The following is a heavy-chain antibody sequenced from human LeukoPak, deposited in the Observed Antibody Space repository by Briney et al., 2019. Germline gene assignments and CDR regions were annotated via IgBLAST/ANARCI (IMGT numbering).Heavy chain of an antibody. V-gene: IGHV4-30-4*08. CDR2: IYYSGST. Sequence: SQTLSLTCTVSGGSISSGDYYWSWIRQPPGKGLEWIGYIYYSGSTYYNPSLKSRVTISVDTSKNQFSLKLSSVTAADTAVYYCASHTLGYCSGGSCYGLQYWGQGTLVTVSS. CDR3: ASHTLGYCSGGSCYGLQY. D-gene: IGHD2-15*01. CDR1: GGSISSGDYY. J-gene: IGHJ4*02.